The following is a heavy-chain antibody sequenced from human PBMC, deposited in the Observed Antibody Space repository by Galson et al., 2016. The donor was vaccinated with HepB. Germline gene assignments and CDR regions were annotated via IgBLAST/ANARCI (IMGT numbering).Heavy chain of an antibody. CDR2: TSFDGYNK. J-gene: IGHJ4*02. CDR1: GFTFSTSA. CDR3: AKSEWGYNLDF. Sequence: LRLSCAASGFTFSTSAMHWVRQAPGKGLAWVSLTSFDGYNKYYADSVKGRFTISRDNSKNTLYLQMNSLRAEDTAVYYCAKSEWGYNLDFWGQGTLVTVSS. D-gene: IGHD5-24*01. V-gene: IGHV3-30*04.